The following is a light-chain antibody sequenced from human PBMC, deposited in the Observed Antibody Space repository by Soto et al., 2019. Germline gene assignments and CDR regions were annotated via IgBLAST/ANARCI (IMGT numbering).Light chain of an antibody. Sequence: DIQMTQSPSSLSASIGDRVTITCRASQTISMYLNWYRQKPGKAPILLISAASHLQSGVPSRFSGSGSGTDFTLTIDSLQPEDLATYYCQQSFTIPPLTFGGGTKVEIK. CDR1: QTISMY. CDR2: AAS. J-gene: IGKJ4*01. V-gene: IGKV1-39*01. CDR3: QQSFTIPPLT.